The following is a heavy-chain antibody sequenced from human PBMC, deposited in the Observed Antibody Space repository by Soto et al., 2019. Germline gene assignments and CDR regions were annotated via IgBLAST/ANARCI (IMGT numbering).Heavy chain of an antibody. Sequence: EVQLVETGGGLIQPGGSLRLSCAASGFTVSSNYMSWVRQAPGKGLEWVSVIGGDGADTYYADSVKGRFTISRDNSKNTLYLQMNSLRAEDTAVYFCAIPSGLTVTGPDYWGQGTLVTVSS. CDR3: AIPSGLTVTGPDY. CDR2: IGGDGADT. V-gene: IGHV3-53*02. J-gene: IGHJ4*02. D-gene: IGHD6-19*01. CDR1: GFTVSSNY.